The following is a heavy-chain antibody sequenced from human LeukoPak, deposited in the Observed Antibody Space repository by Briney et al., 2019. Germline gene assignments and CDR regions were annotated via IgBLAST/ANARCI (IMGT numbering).Heavy chain of an antibody. CDR1: GYTFTSYD. J-gene: IGHJ5*02. V-gene: IGHV1-8*01. CDR3: ARERFGGAQDWFDP. CDR2: MNPNSGNT. Sequence: ASVKVSCKASGYTFTSYDINWVRQATGQGLEWMGWMNPNSGNTGYAQKFQGRVTMTRNTSISTAYTELSSLRSEDTAVYYCARERFGGAQDWFDPWGQGTLVTVSS. D-gene: IGHD2-21*01.